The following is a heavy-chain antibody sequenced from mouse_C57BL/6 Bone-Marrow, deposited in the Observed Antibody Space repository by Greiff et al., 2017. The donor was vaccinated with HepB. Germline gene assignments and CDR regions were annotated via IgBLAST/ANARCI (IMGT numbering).Heavy chain of an antibody. CDR2: IYPGSGNT. J-gene: IGHJ2*01. CDR3: ARWGNDYDAY. Sequence: VQVVESGPELVKPGASVKISCKASGYTFTDYYINWVKQRPGQGLEWIGWIYPGSGNTKYNEKFKGKATLTADKSSSTAYMQLSSLTSEDSAVYFCARWGNDYDAYWGQGTTLTVSS. V-gene: IGHV1-84*01. CDR1: GYTFTDYY. D-gene: IGHD2-4*01.